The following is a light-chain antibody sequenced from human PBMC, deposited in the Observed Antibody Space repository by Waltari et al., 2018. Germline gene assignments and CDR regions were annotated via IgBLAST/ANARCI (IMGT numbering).Light chain of an antibody. J-gene: IGLJ1*01. CDR1: RSNTGRNY. V-gene: IGLV1-47*01. CDR3: AAWDDSLSGPSYV. Sequence: QSVLPQPPSASGTPGPRATIPCSGTRSNTGRNYVYWSLPLPGTTPKLLIYRNTQRPSGVPDRFSGSKSGTSASLAISGLRSEDEADYYCAAWDDSLSGPSYVFGTGTKVTVL. CDR2: RNT.